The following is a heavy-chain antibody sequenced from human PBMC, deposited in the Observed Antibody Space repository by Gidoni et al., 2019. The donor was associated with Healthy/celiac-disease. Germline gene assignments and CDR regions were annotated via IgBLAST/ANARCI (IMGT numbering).Heavy chain of an antibody. J-gene: IGHJ6*02. CDR3: ARAPQHAMIAYYYGMDV. Sequence: QVQLVESGGGLVKPGGSLILSCAASGFTFSDYYMSWIRQAPGKGLEWVSYISSSGSTIYYADSVKGRFTISRDNAKNSLYLQMNSLRAEDTAVYYCARAPQHAMIAYYYGMDVWGQGTTVTVSS. V-gene: IGHV3-11*01. CDR2: ISSSGSTI. CDR1: GFTFSDYY. D-gene: IGHD3-22*01.